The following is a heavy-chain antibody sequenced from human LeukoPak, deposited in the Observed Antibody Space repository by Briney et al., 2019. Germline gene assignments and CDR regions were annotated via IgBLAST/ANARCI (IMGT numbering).Heavy chain of an antibody. CDR1: GFTFSSYA. Sequence: GGSLRLSCAASGFTFSSYAMHWVRQAPGKGLEWVAVISYDGSNKYYADSVKGRFTISRDNSKNTLYLQMNSLRAEDTAVYYCAREWRGGYFDYWGQGTLVTVSS. D-gene: IGHD3-10*01. J-gene: IGHJ4*02. CDR2: ISYDGSNK. V-gene: IGHV3-30*04. CDR3: AREWRGGYFDY.